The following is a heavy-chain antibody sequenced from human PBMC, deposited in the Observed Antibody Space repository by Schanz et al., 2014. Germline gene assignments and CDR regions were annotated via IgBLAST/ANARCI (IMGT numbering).Heavy chain of an antibody. CDR1: GFTVSSYK. CDR3: ARDSRPNYDFLTAYYSIDY. Sequence: EGQLAESGGGLVQPGGSLRLSCAVSGFTVSSYKMNWVRQAPGKGLEWVSSISSSGSYIHYADSVKGRFTISRDNAKNTLYLQMNSLRAEDTAVYYCARDSRPNYDFLTAYYSIDYWGQGTLVTVSS. V-gene: IGHV3-21*01. CDR2: ISSSGSYI. D-gene: IGHD3-9*01. J-gene: IGHJ4*02.